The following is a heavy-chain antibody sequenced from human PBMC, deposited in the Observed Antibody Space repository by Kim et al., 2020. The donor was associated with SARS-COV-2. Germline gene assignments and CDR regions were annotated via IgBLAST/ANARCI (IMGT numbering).Heavy chain of an antibody. Sequence: GESLKISCKGSGYSFTSYWISWVRQMPGKGLEWMGRIDPSDSCTNYSPSFQGHVTISADKSISTAYLQWSSLKASDTAMYYCASLGIAVAKGNDYWGQGTLVTVSS. D-gene: IGHD6-19*01. J-gene: IGHJ4*02. CDR1: GYSFTSYW. CDR3: ASLGIAVAKGNDY. CDR2: IDPSDSCT. V-gene: IGHV5-10-1*01.